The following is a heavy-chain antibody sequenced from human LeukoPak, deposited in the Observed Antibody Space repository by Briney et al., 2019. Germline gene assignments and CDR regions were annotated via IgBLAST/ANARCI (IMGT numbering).Heavy chain of an antibody. Sequence: GGSLRLSCAASGFTFSSYAMSWVRQAPGKGLEWVSAISGSGGSTYYADSVKGRFTISRDNSKNTLYLQMNSLRAEDTAVYYCAKLNTPSYGDYYLGGYFDLWGRGTLVTVSS. J-gene: IGHJ2*01. CDR2: ISGSGGST. CDR3: AKLNTPSYGDYYLGGYFDL. V-gene: IGHV3-23*01. D-gene: IGHD4-17*01. CDR1: GFTFSSYA.